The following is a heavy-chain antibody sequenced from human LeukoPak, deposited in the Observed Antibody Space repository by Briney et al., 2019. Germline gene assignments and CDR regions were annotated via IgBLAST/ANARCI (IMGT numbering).Heavy chain of an antibody. D-gene: IGHD5-12*01. CDR2: IYYSGST. Sequence: TSETLSLTCTVSGGSISSYYWSWIRQPPGKGLEWIGYIYYSGSTNYSPSLKSRVTISVDTSKNQSSLKLSSVTAADTAVYYCARTGYSGYDFDYWGQGTLVTVSS. CDR3: ARTGYSGYDFDY. CDR1: GGSISSYY. V-gene: IGHV4-59*01. J-gene: IGHJ4*02.